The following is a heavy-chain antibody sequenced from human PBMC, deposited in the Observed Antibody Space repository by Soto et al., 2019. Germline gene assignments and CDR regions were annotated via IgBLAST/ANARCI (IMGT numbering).Heavy chain of an antibody. V-gene: IGHV3-21*01. CDR1: GFTFSSYS. CDR2: ISSSSSYI. J-gene: IGHJ4*02. Sequence: GGSLRLSCAASGFTFSSYSMNWVRQAPGKGLEWVSSISSSSSYIYYADSVKGRFTISRDNAKNSLYLQMNSLRAEDTAVYYCARDAVTMSGDGYRGWLQLDYFDYWGQGTLVTVSS. D-gene: IGHD5-12*01. CDR3: ARDAVTMSGDGYRGWLQLDYFDY.